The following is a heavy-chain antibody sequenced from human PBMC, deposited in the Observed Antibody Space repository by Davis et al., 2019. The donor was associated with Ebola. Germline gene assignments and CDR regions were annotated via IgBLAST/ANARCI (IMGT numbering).Heavy chain of an antibody. Sequence: AASVKVSCKASGYTFTSYGISWVRRAPGQGPEWMGWISPYNGNTNYAQKFQGRVTMTTDTSTSTAYMELSSLRSEDTAVYYCARSFYYYDSSGQATYWGQGTLVTVSS. CDR2: ISPYNGNT. D-gene: IGHD3-22*01. V-gene: IGHV1-18*01. CDR1: GYTFTSYG. CDR3: ARSFYYYDSSGQATY. J-gene: IGHJ4*02.